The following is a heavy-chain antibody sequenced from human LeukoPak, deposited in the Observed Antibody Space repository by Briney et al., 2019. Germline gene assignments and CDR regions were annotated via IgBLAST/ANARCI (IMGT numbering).Heavy chain of an antibody. V-gene: IGHV4-59*01. CDR1: GGSISSYY. J-gene: IGHJ5*02. CDR3: VRDLT. Sequence: SETLSLTCTVSGGSISSYYWSWIRQPPGKGLEWIGYIYYSGSTNYNPSLKSRVTISVDTSKNQFSLKLSSVTAADTAVYYCVRDLTWSQGTLVTVSS. CDR2: IYYSGST.